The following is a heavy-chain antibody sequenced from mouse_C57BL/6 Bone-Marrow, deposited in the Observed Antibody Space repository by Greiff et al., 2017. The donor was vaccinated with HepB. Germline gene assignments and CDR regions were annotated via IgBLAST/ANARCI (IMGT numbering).Heavy chain of an antibody. CDR1: GFTFSSYA. J-gene: IGHJ4*01. CDR2: ISDGGSYT. CDR3: ARGPLDYYAMDY. V-gene: IGHV5-4*03. Sequence: EVKLMESGGGLVKPGGSLKLSCAASGFTFSSYAMSWVRQTPEKRLEWVATISDGGSYTYYPDNVKGRFTISRDNAKNNLYLQMSHLKSEDTAMYYWARGPLDYYAMDYWGQGTSVTVSS.